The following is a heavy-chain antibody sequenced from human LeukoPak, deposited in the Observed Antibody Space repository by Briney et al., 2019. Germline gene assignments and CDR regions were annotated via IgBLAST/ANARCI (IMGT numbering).Heavy chain of an antibody. CDR3: ATNTMSVALPGPPDY. D-gene: IGHD3-10*02. CDR1: GFTFSNYN. J-gene: IGHJ4*02. Sequence: GVSLRLSCAASGFTFSNYNMNWVRQAPGKGLEWVSSISRGSGYIYYADSVKGRFTISRDNAKDSLYLQMNSLRAEDTAVYYCATNTMSVALPGPPDYWGQGTLVTVSS. V-gene: IGHV3-21*06. CDR2: ISRGSGYI.